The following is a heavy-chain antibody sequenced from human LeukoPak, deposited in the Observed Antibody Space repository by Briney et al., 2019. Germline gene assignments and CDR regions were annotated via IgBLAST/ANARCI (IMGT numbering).Heavy chain of an antibody. CDR2: ISNTGRST. D-gene: IGHD2/OR15-2a*01. V-gene: IGHV3-23*01. Sequence: GGSLRLSCAASGFTFNNYAMNWVRQAPGKGLEWVSAISNTGRSTHYADSVKGRFTISRDNSKNTVFLQINSLRAEDTAVYYCAKGIEYNNSWTFDYWGQGTLVTVSS. J-gene: IGHJ4*02. CDR1: GFTFNNYA. CDR3: AKGIEYNNSWTFDY.